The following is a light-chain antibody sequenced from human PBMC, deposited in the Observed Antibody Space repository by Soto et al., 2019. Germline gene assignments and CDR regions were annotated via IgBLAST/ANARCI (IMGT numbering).Light chain of an antibody. CDR2: DVS. Sequence: QSALTQPRSVSGSPGQSVTISCTGTSSDVGGYNYVSWYQQHPGKAPKPMIYDVSERPSGVPDRFSGSKSGNTASLTISGLQAEDEADYYCCSYAGSYTFVFAPGTKVTVL. V-gene: IGLV2-11*01. J-gene: IGLJ1*01. CDR3: CSYAGSYTFV. CDR1: SSDVGGYNY.